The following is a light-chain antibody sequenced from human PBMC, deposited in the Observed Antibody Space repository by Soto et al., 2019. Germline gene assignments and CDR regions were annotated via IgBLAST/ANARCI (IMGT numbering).Light chain of an antibody. CDR3: SSYTCSSTLVV. V-gene: IGLV2-14*01. J-gene: IGLJ2*01. CDR2: DVS. CDR1: SSDVGGYNY. Sequence: QSALTQPASVSGSPGQSITISCTGTSSDVGGYNYVSWYQQHPGKAPKLMIYDVSNRPSGVSNRFSGSKSGNTASLTISGLQAEDEADYYCSSYTCSSTLVVFGGGTNVTVL.